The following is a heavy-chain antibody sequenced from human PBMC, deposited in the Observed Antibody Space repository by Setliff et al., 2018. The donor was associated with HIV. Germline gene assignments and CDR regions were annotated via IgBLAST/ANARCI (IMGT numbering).Heavy chain of an antibody. Sequence: LSLTCTVSGGSIGGYYWSWIRQPPGTGLEWFGCIYSGGSTNYNPSLESRVTISLDTSKNQFSLRLTSVTAADTAVYYCARVRSYGSAYDAFDVWGPGTMVTVSS. CDR3: ARVRSYGSAYDAFDV. CDR2: IYSGGST. D-gene: IGHD3-10*01. V-gene: IGHV4-4*08. J-gene: IGHJ3*01. CDR1: GGSIGGYY.